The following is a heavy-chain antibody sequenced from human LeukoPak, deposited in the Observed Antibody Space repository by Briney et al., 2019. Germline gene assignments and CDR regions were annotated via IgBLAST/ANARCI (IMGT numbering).Heavy chain of an antibody. Sequence: ASVKVSCKSSGGSFSNSPISWVRQAPGQGLEWLGRIIPILDMAYYAQKFQGRVTITADRSTHTAYMELTSLTSEDTAMYYCARGSSSGSNDAFDIWGQGTMVTVSS. D-gene: IGHD1-26*01. CDR1: GGSFSNSP. V-gene: IGHV1-69*04. CDR3: ARGSSSGSNDAFDI. J-gene: IGHJ3*02. CDR2: IIPILDMA.